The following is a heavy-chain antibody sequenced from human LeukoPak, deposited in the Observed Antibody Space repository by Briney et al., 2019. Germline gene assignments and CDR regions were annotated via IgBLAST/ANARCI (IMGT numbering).Heavy chain of an antibody. J-gene: IGHJ3*02. D-gene: IGHD3-3*01. CDR3: AKSEVSGYYIKAFDI. V-gene: IGHV3-30*18. CDR2: ISYDGSNK. Sequence: PGGSLRLSCAASGFTFSSYSMNWVRQAPGKGLEWVAVISYDGSNKYYADSVKGRFTISRDNSKNTLYLQMNSLRAEDTAVYYCAKSEVSGYYIKAFDIWGQGTMVTVSS. CDR1: GFTFSSYS.